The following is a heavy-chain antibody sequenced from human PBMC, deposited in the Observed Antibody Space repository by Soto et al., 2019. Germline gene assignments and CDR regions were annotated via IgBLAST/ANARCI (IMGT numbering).Heavy chain of an antibody. D-gene: IGHD3-10*01. CDR3: AKLAGSGSYSGYYYYMDV. CDR1: GFTFSSYA. Sequence: EVQLLESGGGLVQPGGSLRLSCAASGFTFSSYAMSWVRQAPGKGLEWVSAISGSGGSTYYADSVKGRFTISRDNSKNTLYLQMNSLRAEDTAVYYCAKLAGSGSYSGYYYYMDVWGKGTTVTVSS. J-gene: IGHJ6*03. CDR2: ISGSGGST. V-gene: IGHV3-23*01.